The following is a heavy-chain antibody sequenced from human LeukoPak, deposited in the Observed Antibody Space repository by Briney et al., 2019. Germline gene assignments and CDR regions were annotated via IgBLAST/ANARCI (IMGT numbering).Heavy chain of an antibody. D-gene: IGHD5-18*01. CDR2: ISSSGSTI. CDR3: ARGVDTPMAVPFDP. Sequence: PGGSLRLSCAASGFTFSSYEMNWVRQAPGKGLEWVSYISSSGSTIYYADSVKGRFTISRDNAKNSLYLQMNSLRAEDTAVYYCARGVDTPMAVPFDPWGQGTLVTVSS. V-gene: IGHV3-48*03. CDR1: GFTFSSYE. J-gene: IGHJ5*02.